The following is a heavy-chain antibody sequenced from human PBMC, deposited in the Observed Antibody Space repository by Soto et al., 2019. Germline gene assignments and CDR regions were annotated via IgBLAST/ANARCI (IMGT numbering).Heavy chain of an antibody. CDR3: ASFDRVAPDNWFDP. D-gene: IGHD5-12*01. CDR1: GFTFSSYW. Sequence: EVQLVESGGGLVQPGGSLRLSCAASGFTFSSYWMSWVRQAPGKGLEWVANIKQDGSEKYYVDSVKGRFTISRDNAKNSLYLQMNSLRAEDTAVYYCASFDRVAPDNWFDPWVEVTLVTVSS. CDR2: IKQDGSEK. V-gene: IGHV3-7*01. J-gene: IGHJ5*02.